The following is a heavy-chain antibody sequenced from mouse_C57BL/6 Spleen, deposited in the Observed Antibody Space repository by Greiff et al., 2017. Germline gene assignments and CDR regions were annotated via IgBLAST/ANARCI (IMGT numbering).Heavy chain of an antibody. CDR1: GYSFTGYY. Sequence: DVKLQESGPELVKPGASVKISCKASGYSFTGYYMNWVKQSPEKSLEWIGEINPSTGGTTYNQKFKAKATLTVDKSSSTAYMQLKSLTSEDSAVYYCARSNWGYWGQGTTLTVSS. CDR3: ARSNWGY. J-gene: IGHJ2*01. D-gene: IGHD4-1*01. CDR2: INPSTGGT. V-gene: IGHV1-42*01.